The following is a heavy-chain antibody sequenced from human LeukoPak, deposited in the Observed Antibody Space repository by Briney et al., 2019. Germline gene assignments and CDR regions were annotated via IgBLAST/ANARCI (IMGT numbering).Heavy chain of an antibody. CDR2: IIPIFGTA. V-gene: IGHV1-69*05. D-gene: IGHD6-13*01. Sequence: GASVKVSCKASGGTFSSYAISWVRQAPGQGLEWMGGIIPIFGTANYAQKFQGRVTITTDESTSTAYMELSSLRSEDTAAYYCARDRIAAAGSFDYWGQGTLVTVSS. CDR1: GGTFSSYA. CDR3: ARDRIAAAGSFDY. J-gene: IGHJ4*02.